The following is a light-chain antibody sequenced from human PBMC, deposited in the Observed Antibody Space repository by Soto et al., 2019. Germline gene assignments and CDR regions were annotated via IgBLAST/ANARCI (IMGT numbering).Light chain of an antibody. Sequence: QSALTQPASVSGSPGQSITISCSGTSSDVGGYDYVSWYQQHPGKAPKLMIYEVNNRPSGVSNRFSGSKSGNTASLTISGLQAEDEADYYCSSYTTSSTPWIFGGGTKVTVL. J-gene: IGLJ2*01. CDR3: SSYTTSSTPWI. V-gene: IGLV2-14*01. CDR1: SSDVGGYDY. CDR2: EVN.